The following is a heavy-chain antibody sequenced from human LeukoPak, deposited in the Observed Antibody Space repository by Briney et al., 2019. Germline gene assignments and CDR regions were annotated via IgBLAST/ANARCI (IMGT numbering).Heavy chain of an antibody. CDR1: GGSISSSSYY. CDR2: IYYSGST. D-gene: IGHD4-17*01. V-gene: IGHV4-39*07. J-gene: IGHJ4*02. Sequence: SETLSLTCTVSGGSISSSSYYWGWIRQPPGKGLEWIGSIYYSGSTYYNPSLKSRVTISVDTSKNQFSLKLSSVTAADTAVYYCTTAEDGYYGDYDYWGQGTLVTVSS. CDR3: TTAEDGYYGDYDY.